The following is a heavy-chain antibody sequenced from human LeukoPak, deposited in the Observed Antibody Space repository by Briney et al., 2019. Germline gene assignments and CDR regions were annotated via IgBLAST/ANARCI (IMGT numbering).Heavy chain of an antibody. CDR2: ISSSSSTI. Sequence: PGGSLRLSCAASGFTFSSYSMNWVRQAPGKGLEWVSYISSSSSTIYYADSVKGRFTISRDNSKNTLYLQMNSLRAEDTAVYYCARCLGYCSSSGGYWGQGTLVTVSS. D-gene: IGHD2-2*01. J-gene: IGHJ4*02. V-gene: IGHV3-48*01. CDR3: ARCLGYCSSSGGY. CDR1: GFTFSSYS.